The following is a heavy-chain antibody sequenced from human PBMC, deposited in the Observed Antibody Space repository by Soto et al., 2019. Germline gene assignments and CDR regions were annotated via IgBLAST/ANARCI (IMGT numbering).Heavy chain of an antibody. Sequence: QVPLQESGPGLVKPSETLSLTCTVSGGAISGYYWTWIRQPAGKGLEWIGRIYSSGGTKYNPSLKRRVTMSLDTSKNQFSLRLSLVTAADAAVYYCARGQRFSDSIDPWGQGTLVTVSS. D-gene: IGHD6-25*01. CDR3: ARGQRFSDSIDP. CDR2: IYSSGGT. CDR1: GGAISGYY. V-gene: IGHV4-4*07. J-gene: IGHJ5*02.